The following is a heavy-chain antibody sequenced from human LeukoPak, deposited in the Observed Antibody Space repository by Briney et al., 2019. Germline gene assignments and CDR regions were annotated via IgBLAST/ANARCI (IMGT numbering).Heavy chain of an antibody. V-gene: IGHV1-2*02. CDR2: INPNSGGT. CDR3: AHYDFSSGAAWFDP. J-gene: IGHJ5*02. Sequence: ASVKVSCKTSGYTFTGYYMHWVRQAPGQGLEWMGWINPNSGGTNYAQKFQGRVTMTRDTSISTAYMELSRLRSDDTAVYYCAHYDFSSGAAWFDPWGQGTLVTVSS. D-gene: IGHD6-19*01. CDR1: GYTFTGYY.